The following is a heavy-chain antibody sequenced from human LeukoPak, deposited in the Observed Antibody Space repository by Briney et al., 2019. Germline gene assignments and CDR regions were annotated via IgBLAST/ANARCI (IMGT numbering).Heavy chain of an antibody. J-gene: IGHJ4*02. Sequence: AGGSLRLSCAASGFTFSSYSMNWVRQAPGKGLEWVSSISSSSSYIYYADSVKGRFTISRDNAKNSLYLQMNSLRAEDTAAYYCARVYCSSTSCYRGIDYWGQGTLVTVSS. D-gene: IGHD2-2*02. CDR3: ARVYCSSTSCYRGIDY. V-gene: IGHV3-21*01. CDR1: GFTFSSYS. CDR2: ISSSSSYI.